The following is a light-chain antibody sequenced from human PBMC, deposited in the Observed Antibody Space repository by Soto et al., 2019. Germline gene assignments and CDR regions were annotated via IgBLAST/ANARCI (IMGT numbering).Light chain of an antibody. Sequence: DIQMTQSPSTLSGSVGDRVIITCRASQTISSWLAWYQQKPGKAPKLLIYKASTLKSGVPSRFSGSGSGTEFTLTISSLQPDDFATYYCQHYNSYSEALGQGTKVDIK. CDR1: QTISSW. J-gene: IGKJ1*01. CDR3: QHYNSYSEA. V-gene: IGKV1-5*03. CDR2: KAS.